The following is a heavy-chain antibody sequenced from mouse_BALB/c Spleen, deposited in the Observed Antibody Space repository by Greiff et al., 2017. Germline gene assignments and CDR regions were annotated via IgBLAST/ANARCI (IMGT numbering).Heavy chain of an antibody. CDR2: ISDGGSYT. D-gene: IGHD2-1*01. J-gene: IGHJ4*01. Sequence: EVKLMESGGGLVKPGGSLKLSCAASGFTFSDYYMYWVRQTPEKRLEWVATISDGGSYTYYPDSVKGRFTISRDNAKNNLYLQMSSLKSEDTAMYYCARDRDYGNYGRGAMDYWGQGTSVTVSS. CDR3: ARDRDYGNYGRGAMDY. CDR1: GFTFSDYY. V-gene: IGHV5-4*02.